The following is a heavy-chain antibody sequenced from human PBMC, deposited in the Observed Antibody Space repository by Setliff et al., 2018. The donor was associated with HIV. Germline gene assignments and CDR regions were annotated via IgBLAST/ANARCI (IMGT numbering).Heavy chain of an antibody. V-gene: IGHV3-30*02. CDR1: GFTFSNYG. CDR2: IRYDGSDN. CDR3: ARDLNWGFDY. Sequence: GGSLRLSCAASGFTFSNYGMHWVRQAPGKGQEWVIFIRYDGSDNYYIDSVKGRFTISRDNSKNSLYLQMNSLRVEDTALYYCARDLNWGFDYWGQGTLVTVSS. J-gene: IGHJ4*02. D-gene: IGHD7-27*01.